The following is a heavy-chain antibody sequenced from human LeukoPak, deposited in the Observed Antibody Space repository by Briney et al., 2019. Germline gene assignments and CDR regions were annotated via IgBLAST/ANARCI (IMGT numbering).Heavy chain of an antibody. V-gene: IGHV6-1*01. CDR1: GDSVSSNSAA. CDR3: ARHVSGSYYFDS. CDR2: TNYRSKWFY. J-gene: IGHJ4*02. Sequence: KTSQTLSLTCAISGDSVSSNSAAWNWIRQSPSRGLEWLGRTNYRSKWFYDYAPSVKSRISINPDTSRNQFSLQLNSVTPEDTAVYFCARHVSGSYYFDSWGQGTLVTVSS. D-gene: IGHD3-10*01.